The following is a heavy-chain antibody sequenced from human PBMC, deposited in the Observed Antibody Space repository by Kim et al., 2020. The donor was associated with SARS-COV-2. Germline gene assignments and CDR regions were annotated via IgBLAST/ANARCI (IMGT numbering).Heavy chain of an antibody. CDR2: IYYSGST. CDR1: GGSISSGGYY. J-gene: IGHJ4*02. D-gene: IGHD3-10*02. Sequence: SETLSLTCTVSGGSISSGGYYWSWIRQHPGKGLEWIGYIYYSGSTYYNPSLKSRVTISVDTSKNQFSLKLSSVTAADTAVYYCARAVPRFGELWKFDYWGQGTLVTVSS. V-gene: IGHV4-31*03. CDR3: ARAVPRFGELWKFDY.